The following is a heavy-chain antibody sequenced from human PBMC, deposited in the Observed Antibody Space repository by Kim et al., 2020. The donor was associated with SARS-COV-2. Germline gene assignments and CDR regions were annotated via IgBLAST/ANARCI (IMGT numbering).Heavy chain of an antibody. CDR3: ARDVGSSPSHYYYYGMDV. CDR2: IYTSGST. CDR1: GGSISSYY. V-gene: IGHV4-4*07. Sequence: SETLSLTCTVSGGSISSYYWSWIRQPAGKGLEWIGRIYTSGSTNYNPSLKSRVTMSVDTSKNQFSLKLSSVTAADTAVYYCARDVGSSPSHYYYYGMDVWGQGTTVTVSS. D-gene: IGHD6-6*01. J-gene: IGHJ6*02.